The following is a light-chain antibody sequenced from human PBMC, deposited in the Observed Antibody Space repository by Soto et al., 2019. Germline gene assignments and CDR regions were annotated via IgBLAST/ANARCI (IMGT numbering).Light chain of an antibody. J-gene: IGKJ1*01. CDR3: QQYYSYPPT. V-gene: IGKV1-8*01. CDR2: AAS. CDR1: QGISSY. Sequence: AIRMTQSPSSFSASTGDRVTITCRASQGISSYLAWYQQKPGKAPKLLIYAASTLQSRVPSRFSGSGSGTDFTLTISCLQSEDFATYYCQQYYSYPPTFGQGTKVDIK.